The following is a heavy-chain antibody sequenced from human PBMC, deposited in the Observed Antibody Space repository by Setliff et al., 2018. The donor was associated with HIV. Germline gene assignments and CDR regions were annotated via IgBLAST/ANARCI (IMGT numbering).Heavy chain of an antibody. Sequence: PGGSLRLSCAASGFTLSFHAMTWVRQAPGKGLEWVSGINGDGDSTYYADSVKGRFTVSRDTSKDTLTLQMNDLRAEDTGLYYCAKDYTTTFWEYNWFDLWGQGALVTVSS. D-gene: IGHD3-3*01. CDR1: GFTLSFHA. V-gene: IGHV3-23*01. J-gene: IGHJ5*02. CDR2: INGDGDST. CDR3: AKDYTTTFWEYNWFDL.